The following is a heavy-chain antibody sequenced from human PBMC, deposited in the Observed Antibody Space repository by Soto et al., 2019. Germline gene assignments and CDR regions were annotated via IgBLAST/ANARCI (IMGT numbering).Heavy chain of an antibody. CDR3: TSSSAPTFPYYYFGMDV. Sequence: EVQLVESGGGLVKPGGSLRLSCAASGFTFSNAWMNWVRQASGKGLEWVGRIKSKTEGGTTDYAAPVKGRFTISRDDSENTLYLQMNSLKTEDTAVYYCTSSSAPTFPYYYFGMDVWGQGTTVTVSS. D-gene: IGHD6-6*01. V-gene: IGHV3-15*07. CDR1: GFTFSNAW. CDR2: IKSKTEGGTT. J-gene: IGHJ6*02.